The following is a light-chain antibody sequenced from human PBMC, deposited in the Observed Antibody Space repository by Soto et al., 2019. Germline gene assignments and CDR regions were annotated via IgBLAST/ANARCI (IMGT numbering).Light chain of an antibody. Sequence: QSVLTQPPSASGSPGQSVTISCTGTRSDVGRYNYVSWYQLHPGKVPKLLIYEVTKMPSGIPDRFSGSKSGNTASLTVSGLQAEDEADYYCSSSVASNIFVFGSATKVTV. CDR3: SSSVASNIFV. CDR2: EVT. V-gene: IGLV2-8*01. CDR1: RSDVGRYNY. J-gene: IGLJ1*01.